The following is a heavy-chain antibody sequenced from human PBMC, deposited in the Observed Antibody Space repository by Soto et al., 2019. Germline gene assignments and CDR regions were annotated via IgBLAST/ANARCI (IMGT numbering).Heavy chain of an antibody. CDR2: MNPNSGNT. CDR3: ARVVVAATWFDY. D-gene: IGHD2-15*01. CDR1: GYTFTSYD. Sequence: GASVKVSCKASGYTFTSYDINWVRQAAGQGLEWMGWMNPNSGNTGYAQKFQGRVTMTRNTSISTAYMELSSLRSEDTAVYYCARVVVAATWFDYWGQGTLVTVSS. V-gene: IGHV1-8*01. J-gene: IGHJ4*02.